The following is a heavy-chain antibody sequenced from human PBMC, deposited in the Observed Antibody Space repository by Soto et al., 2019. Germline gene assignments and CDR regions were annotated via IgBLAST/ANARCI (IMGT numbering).Heavy chain of an antibody. CDR3: ARETYGDYVGYFVP. V-gene: IGHV4-30-2*01. CDR1: GDTISTGGYS. D-gene: IGHD4-17*01. J-gene: IGHJ5*02. Sequence: QLQLQESGSRLVKSSETLSLTCAVSGDTISTGGYSWAWIRQPPGKPLEWIGHTYHSGNPSYNPSIKSRVITSVDRSKNQFSLKLSSVTAADTAMYYSARETYGDYVGYFVPWGQGTLVTVSS. CDR2: TYHSGNP.